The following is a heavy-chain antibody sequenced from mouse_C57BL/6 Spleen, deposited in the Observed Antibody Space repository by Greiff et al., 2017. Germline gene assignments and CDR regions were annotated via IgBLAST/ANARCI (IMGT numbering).Heavy chain of an antibody. CDR3: ARSTWFAY. CDR1: GYTFTSYD. Sequence: VKLQESGPELVKPGASVTLSCKASGYTFTSYDINCVKQRPGQGLVWFGGIYPRDGSTKYNEKFKGKATLTEDTSTSTAYMELHSLTSEDSAVYFCARSTWFAYWGQGTLVTVSA. V-gene: IGHV1-85*01. J-gene: IGHJ3*01. CDR2: IYPRDGST. D-gene: IGHD1-1*01.